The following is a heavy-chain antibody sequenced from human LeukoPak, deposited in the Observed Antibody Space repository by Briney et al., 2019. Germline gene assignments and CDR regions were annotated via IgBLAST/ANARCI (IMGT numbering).Heavy chain of an antibody. D-gene: IGHD6-13*01. CDR1: GFTLSDYW. CDR3: AKKGGSWNYFDS. Sequence: GGSLRLSCAASGFTLSDYWMTWVRQAPGKGLEWVAYLAYDASLVDYTNSVKGRFTISRDNSKNTLFLQMNSLRPEDTAVYYCAKKGGSWNYFDSWGQGTLVTVSS. V-gene: IGHV3-30*02. CDR2: LAYDASLV. J-gene: IGHJ4*02.